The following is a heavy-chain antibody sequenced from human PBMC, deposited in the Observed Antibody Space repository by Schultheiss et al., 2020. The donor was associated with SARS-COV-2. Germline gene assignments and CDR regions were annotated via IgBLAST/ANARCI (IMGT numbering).Heavy chain of an antibody. CDR2: IYTRGST. V-gene: IGHV4-61*02. CDR1: GGSIRGGDYY. Sequence: SETLSLTCTVSGGSIRGGDYYWSWIRQPAGKGLEWIGRIYTRGSTNYNPSLKSRVTMSVDTSKNQFSLKLSSVTAADTAVYYCARDRRGSGWDFDYWGQGTLVTVSS. CDR3: ARDRRGSGWDFDY. D-gene: IGHD6-19*01. J-gene: IGHJ4*02.